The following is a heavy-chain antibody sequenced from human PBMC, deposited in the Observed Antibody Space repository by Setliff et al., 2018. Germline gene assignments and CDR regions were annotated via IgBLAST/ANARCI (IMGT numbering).Heavy chain of an antibody. J-gene: IGHJ6*03. CDR1: RGTFSSYG. CDR2: TIPIFGTT. V-gene: IGHV1-69*05. CDR3: ARERGDIVTTTSYYYYLDV. Sequence: ASVKVSCKASRGTFSSYGITWVRQAPGQGLEWMGGTIPIFGTTDYAQKFQGRVTIITDESTSTAYMELSSLRSEDTAVYYCARERGDIVTTTSYYYYLDVWGKGTTVTVSS. D-gene: IGHD5-12*01.